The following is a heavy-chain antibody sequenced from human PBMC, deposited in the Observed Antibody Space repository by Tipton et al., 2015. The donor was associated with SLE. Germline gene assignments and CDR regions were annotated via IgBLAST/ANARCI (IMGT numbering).Heavy chain of an antibody. Sequence: TLSLTCTVSGGSISSSSYYWGWIRQPPGKGLEWIGNMYYTGSTYYNPSLKSRVTISVDTSKNQFSLKLSSVTAADTAVYYCASRRDGRGTWFDPWGQGTLVTVSP. V-gene: IGHV4-39*07. CDR3: ASRRDGRGTWFDP. J-gene: IGHJ5*02. D-gene: IGHD3-10*01. CDR1: GGSISSSSYY. CDR2: MYYTGST.